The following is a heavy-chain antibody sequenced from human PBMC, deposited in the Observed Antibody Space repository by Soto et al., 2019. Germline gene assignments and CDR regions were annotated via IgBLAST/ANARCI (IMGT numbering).Heavy chain of an antibody. CDR2: INHSGST. V-gene: IGHV4-34*01. D-gene: IGHD2-8*01. CDR1: GGSFSGYY. Sequence: SETLSLTCAVYGGSFSGYYWSWIRQPPGKGLEWIGEINHSGSTNYNPSLKSRVTISVDTSKNQFSLKLSSVTAADTAVYYCARNGIVLMVYARPYNWFDPWGQGTLVTVSS. CDR3: ARNGIVLMVYARPYNWFDP. J-gene: IGHJ5*02.